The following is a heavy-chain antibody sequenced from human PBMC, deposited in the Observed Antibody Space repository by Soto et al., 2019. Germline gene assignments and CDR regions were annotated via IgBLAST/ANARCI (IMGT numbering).Heavy chain of an antibody. CDR3: ARSGYNPGFDY. D-gene: IGHD5-12*01. V-gene: IGHV4-4*02. CDR2: IYPSGST. Sequence: QVQLQESGPGLVKPSGTLSLTCAVSGGSISSSNWWSWVRQPPGKGLGWIGGIYPSGSTNYNPSLKSRVTISVDKSNNQGSLKPSSVTAADTAGYYCARSGYNPGFDYWGQGTLVTVSS. CDR1: GGSISSSNW. J-gene: IGHJ4*02.